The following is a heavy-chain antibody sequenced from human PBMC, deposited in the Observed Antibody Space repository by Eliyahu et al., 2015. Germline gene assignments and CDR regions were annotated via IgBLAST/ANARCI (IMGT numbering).Heavy chain of an antibody. CDR1: GGSISRRTSH. CDR2: ISSSGST. V-gene: IGHV4-39*01. CDR3: AGDGNTNRWFYY. J-gene: IGHJ4*02. Sequence: QLQLQESGPGLVKASEALSLXCXVPGGSISRRTSHWGWVRQSPGKGLEWIGTISSSGSTYYTPSLKSRVTISIDTSKNQFFLKLTSVTAADTAVYYCAGDGNTNRWFYYWGQGTLVTVSS. D-gene: IGHD1-14*01.